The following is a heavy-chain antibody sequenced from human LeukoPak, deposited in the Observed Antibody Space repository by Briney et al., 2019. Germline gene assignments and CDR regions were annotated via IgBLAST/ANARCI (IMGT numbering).Heavy chain of an antibody. CDR2: INHSGST. Sequence: SETLSLTRAVYGGSFSGYYWSWIRQPPGKGLEWIGEINHSGSTNYNPSLKSRVTISVDTSKNQFSLKLSSVTAADTAVYYCARGPKVGATLLPGSYMDVWGKGTTVTVSS. V-gene: IGHV4-34*01. J-gene: IGHJ6*03. CDR3: ARGPKVGATLLPGSYMDV. CDR1: GGSFSGYY. D-gene: IGHD1-26*01.